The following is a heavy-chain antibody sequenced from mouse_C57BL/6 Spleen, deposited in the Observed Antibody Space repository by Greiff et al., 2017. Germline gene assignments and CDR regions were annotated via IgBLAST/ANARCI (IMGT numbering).Heavy chain of an antibody. J-gene: IGHJ2*01. CDR1: GYTFTDYN. D-gene: IGHD1-1*01. CDR3: AREYYGSSYPY. CDR2: INPNNGGT. V-gene: IGHV1-22*01. Sequence: EVQLVESGPELVKPGASVKMSCKASGYTFTDYNMHWVKQSHGKSLEWIGYINPNNGGTSYNQKFKGKATLTVNKSSSTAYMELRSLTSEDSAVYYCAREYYGSSYPYWGQGTTLTVSS.